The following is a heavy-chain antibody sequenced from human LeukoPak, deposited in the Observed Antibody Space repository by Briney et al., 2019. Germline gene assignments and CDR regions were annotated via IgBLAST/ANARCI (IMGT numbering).Heavy chain of an antibody. D-gene: IGHD2-2*01. CDR2: IYHSGST. V-gene: IGHV4-31*03. CDR1: GGSISSGGYY. Sequence: SETLSLTCTVSGGSISSGGYYWSWIRQHPGKGLEWIGYIYHSGSTYYNPSLKSRVTISVDTSKNQFSLKLSSVTAADTAVYYCARDPGVVVPAAPLDWGQGTLVTVSS. J-gene: IGHJ4*02. CDR3: ARDPGVVVPAAPLD.